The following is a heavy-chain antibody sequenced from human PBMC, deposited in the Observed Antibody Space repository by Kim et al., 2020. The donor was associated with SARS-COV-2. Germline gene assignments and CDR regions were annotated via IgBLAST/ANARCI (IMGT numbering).Heavy chain of an antibody. J-gene: IGHJ3*02. Sequence: GGSLRLSCAASGFTVSSNYMSWVRQAPGKGLEWVSVIYSGGSTYYADSVKGRFTISRHNSKNTLYLQMNSLRAEDTAVYYCARDRRGSSWALDAFDIWGQGTMVTVSS. CDR3: ARDRRGSSWALDAFDI. CDR2: IYSGGST. D-gene: IGHD6-13*01. CDR1: GFTVSSNY. V-gene: IGHV3-53*04.